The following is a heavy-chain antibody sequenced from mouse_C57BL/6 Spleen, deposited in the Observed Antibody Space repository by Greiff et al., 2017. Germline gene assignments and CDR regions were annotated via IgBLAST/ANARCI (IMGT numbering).Heavy chain of an antibody. V-gene: IGHV3-6*01. CDR2: ISYDGSN. J-gene: IGHJ1*03. D-gene: IGHD2-3*01. CDR3: ARGDDGYPGYFDV. Sequence: EVQLQESGPGLVKPSQSLSLTCSVTGYSITSGYYWNWIRQFPGNKLEWMGYISYDGSNNYNPSLKNRISITRDTSKNQFFLKLNSVTTEDTATYYCARGDDGYPGYFDVWGTGTTVTVSS. CDR1: GYSITSGYY.